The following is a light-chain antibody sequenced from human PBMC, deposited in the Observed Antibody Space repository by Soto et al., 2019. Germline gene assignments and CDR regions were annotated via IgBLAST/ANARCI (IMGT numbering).Light chain of an antibody. CDR1: QSLLHSNGYNY. J-gene: IGKJ2*01. Sequence: DIVMTQSPLSLPVTPGEPASISCRSSQSLLHSNGYNYLDWYLQKPGQSPQLLIYLGSNRASGVPDRFSGSGSGTGFTLKISRVEAEDVGVYYCMQALQNPRMYTFGQGTKLEIK. CDR3: MQALQNPRMYT. V-gene: IGKV2-28*01. CDR2: LGS.